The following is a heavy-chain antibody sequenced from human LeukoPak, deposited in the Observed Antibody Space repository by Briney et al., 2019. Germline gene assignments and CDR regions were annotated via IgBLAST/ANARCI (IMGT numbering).Heavy chain of an antibody. D-gene: IGHD6-19*01. CDR1: GFPFGDYA. CDR2: IRSKAYGVTT. J-gene: IGHJ3*02. Sequence: GGSLRLSCTASGFPFGDYAMSWVRQAPGKGLEWVGFIRSKAYGVTTEYAASVKGRFTISRDDSKSIAYLQMNSLKTEDTAVYYCTSKGYSSGWYGAFDIWGQGTMVTVSS. CDR3: TSKGYSSGWYGAFDI. V-gene: IGHV3-49*04.